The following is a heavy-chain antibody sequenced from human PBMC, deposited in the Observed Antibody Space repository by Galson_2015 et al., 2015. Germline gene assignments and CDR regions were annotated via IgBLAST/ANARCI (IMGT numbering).Heavy chain of an antibody. J-gene: IGHJ4*02. CDR2: IWYDGSNK. D-gene: IGHD2-2*01. V-gene: IGHV3-33*01. CDR1: GFTFSSCG. CDR3: ARDWKSVCSSTNCQGLRY. Sequence: SLRLSCAASGFTFSSCGMHWVRQAPGKGLEWVAVIWYDGSNKYYADSVKGRFTISRDNSKNTLYLQMNSLRAEDTAVYYCARDWKSVCSSTNCQGLRYWGQGTLVTVSS.